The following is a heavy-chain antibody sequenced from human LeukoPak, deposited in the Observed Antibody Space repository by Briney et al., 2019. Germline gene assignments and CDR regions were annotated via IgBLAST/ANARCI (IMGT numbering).Heavy chain of an antibody. D-gene: IGHD3-22*01. Sequence: TGGSLRLSCAASGFTFSSYSMNWVRQAPGKGLEWVSSISSSSSYIYYADSVKGRFTISRDNAKNSLYLQMNSLRAEDTAVYYCARVVTMIVVVTNDAFDIWGQGTMVTVSS. J-gene: IGHJ3*02. CDR1: GFTFSSYS. V-gene: IGHV3-21*01. CDR2: ISSSSSYI. CDR3: ARVVTMIVVVTNDAFDI.